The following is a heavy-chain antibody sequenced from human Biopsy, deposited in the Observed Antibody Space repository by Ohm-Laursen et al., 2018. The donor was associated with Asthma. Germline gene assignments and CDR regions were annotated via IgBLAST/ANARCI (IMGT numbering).Heavy chain of an antibody. CDR1: GYTFISYA. J-gene: IGHJ4*02. CDR3: ARAGALIVGATMGY. CDR2: INAGNGNT. Sequence: ASVKVSCKASGYTFISYAIHWVRQAPGQRLEWMGWINAGNGNTKYSQKFQGRVTITRDTSASTAYMELRSLRSEDTAVYYCARAGALIVGATMGYWGQGTLVTVSS. D-gene: IGHD1-26*01. V-gene: IGHV1-3*01.